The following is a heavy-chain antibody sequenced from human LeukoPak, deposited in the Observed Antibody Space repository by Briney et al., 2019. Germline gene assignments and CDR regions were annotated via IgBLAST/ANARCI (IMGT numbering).Heavy chain of an antibody. D-gene: IGHD1-26*01. V-gene: IGHV1-46*01. CDR1: GYTFTYYH. Sequence: GASVKVSCKASGYTFTYYHIHWVRQAPGQGLEWMGIINPSGGSTSYAQKFQGRVTMTRDMSTSTVYMELSSLRSEDTAVYYCAREVGAHAEYFQHWGQGTLVTVSS. CDR3: AREVGAHAEYFQH. CDR2: INPSGGST. J-gene: IGHJ1*01.